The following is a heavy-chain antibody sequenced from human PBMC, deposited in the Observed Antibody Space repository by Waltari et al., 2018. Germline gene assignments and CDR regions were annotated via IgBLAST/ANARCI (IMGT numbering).Heavy chain of an antibody. CDR3: ARLDYTALRRGCDP. D-gene: IGHD4-4*01. CDR1: GDSINSDYDY. Sequence: QLHLQESGPGLVRPSETLSLTCSVSGDSINSDYDYWGWPRQPPGEGLAWIGTVHFSGTTYYNPSLRSRVTISVDTSKNQFSLELTSVTAADTAVYYCARLDYTALRRGCDPWGQGTLVTVSS. J-gene: IGHJ5*02. CDR2: VHFSGTT. V-gene: IGHV4-39*01.